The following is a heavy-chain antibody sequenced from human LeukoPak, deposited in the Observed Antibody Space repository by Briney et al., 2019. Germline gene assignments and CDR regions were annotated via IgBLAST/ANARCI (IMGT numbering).Heavy chain of an antibody. CDR3: TRDTFGARDS. V-gene: IGHV3-74*01. CDR2: INEDGSSR. J-gene: IGHJ4*02. D-gene: IGHD3-10*01. CDR1: GFTFSTYL. Sequence: WGGPRPSFAAPGFTFSTYLMDLGRPGAGEGLGWVSRINEDGSSRSYADSVRGRFTISRDNAKNTLYLQMNSLRAEDTAVYYCTRDTFGARDSWGQGTLVTVSS.